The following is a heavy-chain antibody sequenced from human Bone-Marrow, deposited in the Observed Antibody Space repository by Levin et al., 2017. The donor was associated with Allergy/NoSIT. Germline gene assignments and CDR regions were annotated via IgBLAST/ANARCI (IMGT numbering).Heavy chain of an antibody. Sequence: PSETLSLTCTVSGGSISSSSYYWGWIRQPPGKGLEWIGSIYYSGSTYYNPSLKSRVTISVDTSKNQFSLKLSSVTAADTAVYYCARHDGAVAGDFDYWGQGTLVTVSS. CDR1: GGSISSSSYY. D-gene: IGHD6-19*01. CDR3: ARHDGAVAGDFDY. V-gene: IGHV4-39*01. J-gene: IGHJ4*02. CDR2: IYYSGST.